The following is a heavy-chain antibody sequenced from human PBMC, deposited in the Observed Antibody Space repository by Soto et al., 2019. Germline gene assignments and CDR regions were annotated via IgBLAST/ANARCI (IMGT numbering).Heavy chain of an antibody. CDR2: IYHSGST. V-gene: IGHV4-30-2*01. CDR3: ATTTVTTNWFDP. J-gene: IGHJ5*02. D-gene: IGHD4-4*01. Sequence: QLQLQESGSGLVKPSQTLSLTCAVSGGSISSGGYSWSWIRQPPGKGLEWIGYIYHSGSTYYNPSLKSRVTISVDRSQNQFSLKLSSVTAADTAVYYCATTTVTTNWFDPWGQGTLVTVSS. CDR1: GGSISSGGYS.